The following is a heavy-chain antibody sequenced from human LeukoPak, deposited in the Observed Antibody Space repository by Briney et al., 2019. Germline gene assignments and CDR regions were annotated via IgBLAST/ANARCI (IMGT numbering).Heavy chain of an antibody. CDR1: GFTFSSYA. CDR2: VYSGGTT. J-gene: IGHJ4*02. V-gene: IGHV3-53*01. Sequence: GGSLRLSCAASGFTFSSYAMSWVRQAPGKGLEWVSVVYSGGTTNYADSVKGRFTISRDNSKNTLYLQMNSLRAEDTAVYYCAGDGGHYDSSGHYFPSFDYWGQGTLVTVSS. CDR3: AGDGGHYDSSGHYFPSFDY. D-gene: IGHD3-22*01.